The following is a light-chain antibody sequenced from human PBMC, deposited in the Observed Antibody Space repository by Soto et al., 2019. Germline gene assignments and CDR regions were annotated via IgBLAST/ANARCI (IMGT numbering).Light chain of an antibody. CDR1: SSNIGAHYD. CDR2: GNS. V-gene: IGLV1-40*01. CDR3: QSYDNSLSVYV. Sequence: QSVLTRPPSVSGALGQRVTISCTGSSSNIGAHYDVHWYQQLPGTAPKLLIYGNSNRPSGVPDRFSGSKSGTSASLAITGLQAEDEADYYCQSYDNSLSVYVFGTGTKVTVL. J-gene: IGLJ1*01.